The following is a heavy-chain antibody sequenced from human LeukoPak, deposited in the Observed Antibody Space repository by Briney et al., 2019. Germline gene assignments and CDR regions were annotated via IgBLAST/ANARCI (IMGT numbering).Heavy chain of an antibody. D-gene: IGHD1-7*01. J-gene: IGHJ4*02. Sequence: PGGSLRLSCAASGFTVSSNYMSWVRQAPGKGLEWVSVIYLGGNTYYADSVKGRFTISRDNSKNTLYLQMNSLRAEDTDVYYCARVQTTRSYYFDYWGQGTLVTVSS. CDR3: ARVQTTRSYYFDY. CDR1: GFTVSSNY. V-gene: IGHV3-53*01. CDR2: IYLGGNT.